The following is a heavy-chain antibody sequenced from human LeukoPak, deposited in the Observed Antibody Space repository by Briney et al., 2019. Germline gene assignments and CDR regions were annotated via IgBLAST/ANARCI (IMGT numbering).Heavy chain of an antibody. J-gene: IGHJ3*02. D-gene: IGHD5-12*01. Sequence: GGSLRLSCEASGFTFRNYAMHWVRQAPGKGLEWVALISYDGSNTDYADSVKGRFTISRDNSENTLYLEMNSLRAEDTAVYYCARDQDSGYGDAFDIWGQGTMVTVSS. CDR3: ARDQDSGYGDAFDI. CDR2: ISYDGSNT. V-gene: IGHV3-30*03. CDR1: GFTFRNYA.